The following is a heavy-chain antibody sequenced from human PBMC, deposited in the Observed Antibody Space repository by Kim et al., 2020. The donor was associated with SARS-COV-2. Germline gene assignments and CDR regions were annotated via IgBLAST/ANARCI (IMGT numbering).Heavy chain of an antibody. CDR3: ASMITFGGVMIFDY. Sequence: AQKVQGRVTLTPDTSTSTAYMELRSLRSDDTAVYYCASMITFGGVMIFDYWGQGTLVTVSS. J-gene: IGHJ4*02. V-gene: IGHV1-18*01. D-gene: IGHD3-16*01.